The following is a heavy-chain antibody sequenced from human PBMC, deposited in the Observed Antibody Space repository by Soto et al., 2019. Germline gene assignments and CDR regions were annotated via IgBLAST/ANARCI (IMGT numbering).Heavy chain of an antibody. CDR1: EYSFTAYY. D-gene: IGHD6-25*01. CDR2: INPNTGGT. J-gene: IGHJ4*02. Sequence: ASVKVSCKASEYSFTAYYVHWVRQAPGQGPEWMGWINPNTGGTAYAQKFQDWVTMTRDTSISTVYMGLNRLTSDDTALYYCARDGSGLLDYWGQGTLVTVSS. CDR3: ARDGSGLLDY. V-gene: IGHV1-2*04.